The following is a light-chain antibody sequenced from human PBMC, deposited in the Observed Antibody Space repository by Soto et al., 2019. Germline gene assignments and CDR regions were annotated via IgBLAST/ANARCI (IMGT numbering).Light chain of an antibody. CDR3: GSFTSITTYV. CDR1: SSDVGAYNY. J-gene: IGLJ1*01. Sequence: SVLTQPASVYGSLGQSITIAFTGTSSDVGAYNYVSWYQQQPGKAPKLMISEVSNRPSGVSNRFSGSKSGNTASLIISGLQAEDEADYYCGSFTSITTYVFAKGTKVTVL. V-gene: IGLV2-14*01. CDR2: EVS.